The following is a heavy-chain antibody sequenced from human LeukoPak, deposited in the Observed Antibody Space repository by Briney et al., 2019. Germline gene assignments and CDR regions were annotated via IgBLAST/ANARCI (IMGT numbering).Heavy chain of an antibody. D-gene: IGHD3-16*02. CDR1: GGTLSSYA. V-gene: IGHV1-69*04. CDR3: ARQILVGYRFDY. J-gene: IGHJ4*02. CDR2: IIPILGIA. Sequence: SVTVSCKASGGTLSSYAISWVRQAPGQGLEWMGRIIPILGIANYAQKFQGRVTITADKSTSTAYMELSSLRSEDTAVYYCARQILVGYRFDYWGQGTLVTVSS.